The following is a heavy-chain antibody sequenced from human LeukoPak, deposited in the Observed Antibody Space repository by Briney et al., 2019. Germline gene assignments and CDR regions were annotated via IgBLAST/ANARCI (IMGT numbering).Heavy chain of an antibody. D-gene: IGHD3-10*01. CDR3: ARGKSVRGVIGRAFDI. V-gene: IGHV4-59*01. CDR2: IYYSGST. CDR1: GGSISSYY. Sequence: SETLSLTCTVSGGSISSYYWSWIRQPPGKGLEWIGYIYYSGSTNYNPSLKSRVTISVDTSKNQFSLKLSSVTAADTAVYYCARGKSVRGVIGRAFDIWGQGTMVTVSS. J-gene: IGHJ3*02.